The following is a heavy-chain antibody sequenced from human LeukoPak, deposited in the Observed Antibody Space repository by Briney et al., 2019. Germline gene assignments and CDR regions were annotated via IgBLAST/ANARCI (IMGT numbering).Heavy chain of an antibody. V-gene: IGHV4-59*08. CDR3: ARHRFSRLPPGWYGEGGRKYFDY. CDR2: IYYSGST. D-gene: IGHD6-19*01. CDR1: GGSISSYY. Sequence: KPSETLSLTCTVSGGSISSYYWSWIRQPPVKGLEWIGYIYYSGSTNYNPSLKSRVTISVDTSKNQFSLKLSSVTAADTAVYYCARHRFSRLPPGWYGEGGRKYFDYWGQGTLVTVSS. J-gene: IGHJ4*02.